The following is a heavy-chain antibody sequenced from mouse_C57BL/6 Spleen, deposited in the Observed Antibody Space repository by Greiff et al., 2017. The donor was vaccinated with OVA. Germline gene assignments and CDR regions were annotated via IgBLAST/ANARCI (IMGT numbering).Heavy chain of an antibody. CDR1: GFSLTSYG. D-gene: IGHD1-1*02. CDR2: IWGVGST. V-gene: IGHV2-6*01. CDR3: ASRLSSYAMDY. Sequence: VKLQESGPGLVAPSQSLSITCTVSGFSLTSYGVDWVRQSPGKGLEWLGVIWGVGSTNYNSALKSRLSISKDNSKSQVFLKMNSLQTDDTAMYYCASRLSSYAMDYWGQGTSVTVSS. J-gene: IGHJ4*01.